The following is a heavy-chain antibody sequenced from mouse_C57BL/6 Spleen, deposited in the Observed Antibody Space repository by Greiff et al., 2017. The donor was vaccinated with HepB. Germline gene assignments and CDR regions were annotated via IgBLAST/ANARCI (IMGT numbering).Heavy chain of an antibody. CDR1: GFNIKDDY. Sequence: VQLKQSGAELVRPGASVKLSCTASGFNIKDDYMHWVKRRPEQGLEWIGWIDPENGDTEYASKFQGKATITADTSSNTAYLQLSSLTSEDTAVYYCTTGGSFRAYWGQGTLVTVSA. V-gene: IGHV14-4*01. CDR2: IDPENGDT. D-gene: IGHD3-2*02. CDR3: TTGGSFRAY. J-gene: IGHJ3*01.